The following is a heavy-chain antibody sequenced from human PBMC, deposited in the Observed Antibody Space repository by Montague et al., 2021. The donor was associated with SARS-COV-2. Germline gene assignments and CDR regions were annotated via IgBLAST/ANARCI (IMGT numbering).Heavy chain of an antibody. V-gene: IGHV4-39*01. CDR2: IYYSGST. Sequence: SETLSLTCTVSGGSISSSSYYWGWIRQPPGKGLEWIGCIYYSGSTYYNPSLKSRVTISVDTSKNQFSLKLSSVTAADMAVYYCARQHVLRYFDWLPKTGWFDPWGQGTLVTVSS. CDR1: GGSISSSSYY. J-gene: IGHJ5*02. D-gene: IGHD3-9*01. CDR3: ARQHVLRYFDWLPKTGWFDP.